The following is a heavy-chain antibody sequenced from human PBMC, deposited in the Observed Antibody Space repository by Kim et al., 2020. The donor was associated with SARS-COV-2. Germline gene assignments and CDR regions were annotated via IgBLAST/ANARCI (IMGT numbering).Heavy chain of an antibody. D-gene: IGHD5-12*01. V-gene: IGHV4-34*01. J-gene: IGHJ4*02. CDR3: ARVGGYDSVY. CDR2: ST. Sequence: STNYNPSLKSRVTISVDTSKNQFSLKLSSVTAADTAVYYCARVGGYDSVYWGQGTLVTVSS.